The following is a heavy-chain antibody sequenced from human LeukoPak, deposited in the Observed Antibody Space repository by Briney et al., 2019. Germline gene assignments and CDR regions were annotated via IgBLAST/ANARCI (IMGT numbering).Heavy chain of an antibody. Sequence: SQTLSLTCTVSGGSISSGSYYWSWIRQPAGKGLEWIGRIYTSGSTNYNPSLKSRVTISVDTSKNQFSLKLSSVTAADTAVYYCARALAVAHFDYWGQGTLVTVSS. V-gene: IGHV4-61*02. J-gene: IGHJ4*02. CDR1: GGSISSGSYY. CDR3: ARALAVAHFDY. D-gene: IGHD6-19*01. CDR2: IYTSGST.